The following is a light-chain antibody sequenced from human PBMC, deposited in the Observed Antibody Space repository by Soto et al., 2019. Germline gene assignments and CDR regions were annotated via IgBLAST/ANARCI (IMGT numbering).Light chain of an antibody. V-gene: IGKV3-20*01. CDR2: GAS. CDR3: PQYYNSQWT. CDR1: QSVSSSY. Sequence: EIVLTQSPGTLSLSPGERATLSCRASQSVSSSYLAWDQQKPGQAPRLLIYGASSRATGIPDRFSCSGSGTEFTLTIISLQPDDFEVYYCPQYYNSQWTFGQGAKVQIK. J-gene: IGKJ1*01.